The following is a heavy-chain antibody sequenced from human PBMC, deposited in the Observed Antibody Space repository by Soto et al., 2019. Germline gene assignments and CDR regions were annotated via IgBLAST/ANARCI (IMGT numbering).Heavy chain of an antibody. CDR3: ARSNRRLPFDI. Sequence: SETLSLTCAVYGGSFSGYYWSWIRQPPGKGLEWIGEINHSGSTNYNPSLKSRVTISVDTSKNQFSLKLSSVTAADTAVYYCARSNRRLPFDIWGQGTMVTVSS. CDR1: GGSFSGYY. V-gene: IGHV4-34*01. CDR2: INHSGST. J-gene: IGHJ3*02.